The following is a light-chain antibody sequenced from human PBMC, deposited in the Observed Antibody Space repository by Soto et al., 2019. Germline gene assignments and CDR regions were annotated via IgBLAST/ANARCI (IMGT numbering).Light chain of an antibody. CDR2: SNN. Sequence: QPVLTQPPSASGTPGQRVTISCSGSSSNIGSTTVNWYQHLPGTAPKLLIYSNNQRPSGVPDRFSGSKYVTSASLAISGLQSEDEADYYCAAWDDSLNGVVFGGGTKLTVL. V-gene: IGLV1-44*01. J-gene: IGLJ2*01. CDR3: AAWDDSLNGVV. CDR1: SSNIGSTT.